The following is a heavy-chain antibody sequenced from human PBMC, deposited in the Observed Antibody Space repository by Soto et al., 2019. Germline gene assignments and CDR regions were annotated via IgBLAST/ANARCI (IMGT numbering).Heavy chain of an antibody. Sequence: SETLSLTCTVSGGSISSGGYYWSWIRQHPGKGLEWIGYIYYSGSTYYNPSLKSRVTISVDTSKNQFSLKLSSVTAADTAVYYCARDRSGAVAGFYYFDYWGQGTLVTVSS. CDR2: IYYSGST. J-gene: IGHJ4*02. D-gene: IGHD6-19*01. V-gene: IGHV4-31*03. CDR3: ARDRSGAVAGFYYFDY. CDR1: GGSISSGGYY.